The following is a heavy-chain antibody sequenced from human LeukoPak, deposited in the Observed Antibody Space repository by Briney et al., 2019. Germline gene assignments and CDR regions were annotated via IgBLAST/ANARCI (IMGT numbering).Heavy chain of an antibody. CDR2: IYYSGST. Sequence: SGTLSLTCTVSGGSISSYYWSWIRQPPGKGLEWIGYIYYSGSTNYNPSLKSRVTISVDTSKNQFSLKLSSVTAADTAVYYCARAAFWSGPEGFDPWGQGTLVTVSS. D-gene: IGHD3-3*01. CDR3: ARAAFWSGPEGFDP. J-gene: IGHJ5*02. V-gene: IGHV4-59*01. CDR1: GGSISSYY.